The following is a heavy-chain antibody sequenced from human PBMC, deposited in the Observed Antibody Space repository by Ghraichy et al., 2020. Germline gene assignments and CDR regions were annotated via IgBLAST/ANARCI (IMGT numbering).Heavy chain of an antibody. D-gene: IGHD3-3*01. J-gene: IGHJ5*02. CDR3: AKVTGIYSYYDFFNANWFDP. Sequence: GGSLRLSCAASGFTFSSYAMSWVRQAPGKGLEWVSAISGSGGSTYYADSVKGRFTISRDNSKNTLYLQMNSLRAEDTAVYYCAKVTGIYSYYDFFNANWFDPWGQGTLVTVSS. CDR2: ISGSGGST. CDR1: GFTFSSYA. V-gene: IGHV3-23*01.